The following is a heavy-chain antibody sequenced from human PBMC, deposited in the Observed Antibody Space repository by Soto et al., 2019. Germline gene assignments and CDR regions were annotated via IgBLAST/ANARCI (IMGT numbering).Heavy chain of an antibody. Sequence: QVQLVQSGAEVKKPGSSVKVSCKAYGGTFSSYAISWVRQAPGQGLECMGGIIPIFGTANYAQKFQGRVTITADESTSTAYMELSSLRSEDTAVYYCARDSGLQQPDENWFDPWGQRTMVTVSS. D-gene: IGHD6-13*01. V-gene: IGHV1-69*01. CDR3: ARDSGLQQPDENWFDP. J-gene: IGHJ5*02. CDR1: GGTFSSYA. CDR2: IIPIFGTA.